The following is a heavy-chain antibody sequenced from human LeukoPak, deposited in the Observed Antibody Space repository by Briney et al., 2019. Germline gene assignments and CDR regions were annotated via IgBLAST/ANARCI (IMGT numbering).Heavy chain of an antibody. CDR1: GYTLTEFS. D-gene: IGHD1-20*01. J-gene: IGHJ4*02. CDR3: ASPSWVTGTPDGVDY. V-gene: IGHV1-24*01. CDR2: FDPEDGET. Sequence: REASLKVSCKDSGYTLTEFSMHWVRQAPGKGLERMGGFDPEDGETIYAQKFQGRVTMTEDAPTDTAYMELSSLRSEDTAVYYCASPSWVTGTPDGVDYWGQGTLVTVSS.